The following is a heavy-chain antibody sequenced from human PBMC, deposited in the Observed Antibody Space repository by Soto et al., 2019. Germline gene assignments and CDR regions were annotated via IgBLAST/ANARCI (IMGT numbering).Heavy chain of an antibody. CDR1: GFTFNNAW. CDR3: TTMYSSSFDY. J-gene: IGHJ4*02. CDR2: IKSKCDGGST. V-gene: IGHV3-15*07. D-gene: IGHD6-13*01. Sequence: EVQLVESGGGLVKPGGSLRLSCAASGFTFNNAWVTWVHQAPVKGLEWVGRIKSKCDGGSTDYATPVKGRFAISRDDSKNALYLQMNSLKTEDTAVYYCTTMYSSSFDYWGQGTLVTVSS.